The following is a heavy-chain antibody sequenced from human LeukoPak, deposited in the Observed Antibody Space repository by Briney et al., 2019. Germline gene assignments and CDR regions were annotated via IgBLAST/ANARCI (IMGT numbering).Heavy chain of an antibody. CDR3: ARGPTRTLGFDY. CDR1: GGSFSGYY. CDR2: IYYSGST. Sequence: SETLSLTCAVYGGSFSGYYWSWIRQPPGKGLEWIGYIYYSGSTYYNPSLKSRVTISVDTSKNQFSLKLSSVTAADTAVYYCARGPTRTLGFDYWGQGTLVTVSS. V-gene: IGHV4-34*09. J-gene: IGHJ4*02. D-gene: IGHD2-15*01.